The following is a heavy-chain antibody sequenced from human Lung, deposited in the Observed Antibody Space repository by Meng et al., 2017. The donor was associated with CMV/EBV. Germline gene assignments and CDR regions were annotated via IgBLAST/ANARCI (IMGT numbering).Heavy chain of an antibody. Sequence: GGSLRLSCVASGFIFDNYALHWVRQAPGKGLQWVAVVSYDGSDKYVADSVKGRYTVSRDNSKNTLSLQMNRLRVDDTAVYYCATSLVKALGALDLWGQGTMVTVSS. D-gene: IGHD3-9*01. CDR3: ATSLVKALGALDL. V-gene: IGHV3-30*01. CDR1: GFIFDNYA. CDR2: VSYDGSDK. J-gene: IGHJ3*01.